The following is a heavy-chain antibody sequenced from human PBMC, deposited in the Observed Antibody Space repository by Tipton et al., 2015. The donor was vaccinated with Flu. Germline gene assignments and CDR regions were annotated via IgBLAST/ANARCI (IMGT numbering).Heavy chain of an antibody. Sequence: LRLSCTVSGGSISGYYWSWIRQPPGKGLEWIAYIYYSGSTNYNPSLKSRVTISADMSKNQFSLKLNSVTAADTAVYYCARSPGYYFDYWGQGTLVTVSS. CDR1: GGSISGYY. CDR3: ARSPGYYFDY. CDR2: IYYSGST. V-gene: IGHV4-59*01. J-gene: IGHJ4*02.